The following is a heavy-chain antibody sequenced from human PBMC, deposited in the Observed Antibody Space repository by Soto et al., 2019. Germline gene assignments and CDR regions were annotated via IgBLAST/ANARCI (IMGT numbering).Heavy chain of an antibody. Sequence: ASVKVSFKASGYTFTSYGISWVRQAPGQGLEWMGWISAYNGNTNYAQKLQGRVTMTTDTSTSTAYMELRSLRSDDTAVYYCARGLDGSIAFNWFDPWGQGTLVTVSS. CDR2: ISAYNGNT. CDR3: ARGLDGSIAFNWFDP. CDR1: GYTFTSYG. V-gene: IGHV1-18*01. J-gene: IGHJ5*02. D-gene: IGHD3-9*01.